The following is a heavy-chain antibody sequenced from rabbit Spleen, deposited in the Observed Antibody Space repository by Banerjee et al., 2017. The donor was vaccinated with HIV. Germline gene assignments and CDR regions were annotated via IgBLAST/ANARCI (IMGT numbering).Heavy chain of an antibody. D-gene: IGHD6-1*01. CDR3: ARGANSNGDGYEL. Sequence: QEQLEESGGDLVKPEGSLTLTCTASGFSFSGSYWICWVRQAPGKGLEWIVCIWGGSSGITYYASWAKGRFTISKTSSTTVTLQMTSLTAADTATYFCARGANSNGDGYELWGQGTLVTVS. CDR1: GFSFSGSYW. J-gene: IGHJ6*01. V-gene: IGHV1S45*01. CDR2: IWGGSSGIT.